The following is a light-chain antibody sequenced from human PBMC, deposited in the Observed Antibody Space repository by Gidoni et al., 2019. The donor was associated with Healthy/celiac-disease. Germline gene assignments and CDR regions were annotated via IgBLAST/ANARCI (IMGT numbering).Light chain of an antibody. CDR2: AAS. CDR1: QSISSY. CDR3: QQSYSTLRT. Sequence: DMQMTHSPSSLPVSVGDRVTITCLASQSISSYLNVYQKKPGKTPNLLIYAASSLQSWVPSRFSGSGSGTDFTLTISSLQPEDFATYYCQQSYSTLRTFGQGTKVEIK. V-gene: IGKV1-39*01. J-gene: IGKJ1*01.